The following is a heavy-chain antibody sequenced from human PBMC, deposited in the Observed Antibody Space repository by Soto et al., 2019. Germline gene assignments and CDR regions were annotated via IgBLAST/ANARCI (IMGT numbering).Heavy chain of an antibody. Sequence: DVQMLESGGGLVQPGGSLRLSCAASGFTFSSYAMYWVRQAPGKGLEWVSTISGSAGNTYYADSVKGRFTISRDNSKNTLHLQVNSLRAEDTAIYYCAKDFFGRAGTGSIDYWGQGTLLTVSS. D-gene: IGHD3-10*01. CDR2: ISGSAGNT. CDR3: AKDFFGRAGTGSIDY. CDR1: GFTFSSYA. V-gene: IGHV3-23*01. J-gene: IGHJ4*02.